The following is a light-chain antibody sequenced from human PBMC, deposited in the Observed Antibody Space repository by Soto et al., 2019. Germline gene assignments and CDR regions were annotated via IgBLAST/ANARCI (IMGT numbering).Light chain of an antibody. J-gene: IGLJ2*01. V-gene: IGLV7-46*01. CDR3: LLSYSGARVV. CDR1: TGAVTSGHY. Sequence: QAVVTQEPSLTVSPGGTVTLTCGSSTGAVTSGHYPYWFQQKPGQAPRTLIYDTSNKHSWTPARFSASLLGGKAALTLSGAQPEDEAEYYCLLSYSGARVVFGGGTKLTVL. CDR2: DTS.